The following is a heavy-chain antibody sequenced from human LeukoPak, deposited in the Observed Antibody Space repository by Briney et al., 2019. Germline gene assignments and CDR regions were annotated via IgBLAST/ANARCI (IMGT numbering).Heavy chain of an antibody. CDR2: IYGTENT. J-gene: IGHJ1*01. V-gene: IGHV4-59*08. CDR1: ADSITSGY. Sequence: KPSETLSLTCSISADSITSGYWSWIRQPPGKGLEWIGYIYGTENTDYNPSLKSRVTISLDTSKNQLSLNLTAVTAADTAVYYCAGRGQRYFRDWGQGTLVTVSS. CDR3: AGRGQRYFRD.